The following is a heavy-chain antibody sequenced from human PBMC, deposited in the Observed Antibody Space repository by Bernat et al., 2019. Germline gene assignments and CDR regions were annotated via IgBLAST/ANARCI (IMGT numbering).Heavy chain of an antibody. Sequence: EVQLVESGGGLVQPGGSLRLSCAASGFTVSSNYMSWVRQAPGKGLEWVSVIYSGGSTYYADAVKGRFTISRDNTKNTLYLQRNSLRAEDTAVYYCASSGGREYWFDPWGQGTLVTVSS. CDR1: GFTVSSNY. J-gene: IGHJ5*02. D-gene: IGHD3-16*01. CDR3: ASSGGREYWFDP. V-gene: IGHV3-66*01. CDR2: IYSGGST.